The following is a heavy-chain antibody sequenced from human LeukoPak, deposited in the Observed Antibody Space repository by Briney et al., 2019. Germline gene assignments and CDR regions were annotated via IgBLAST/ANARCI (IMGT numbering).Heavy chain of an antibody. CDR3: ARGRYSYGSKTTIDF. CDR2: IYYSGST. J-gene: IGHJ4*02. V-gene: IGHV4-59*07. CDR1: GGSNRRYY. Sequence: SDTLSLTRSVSGGSNRRYYWLWVRQPPGKGLEWIGYIYYSGSTSYSPSLKSLVTISVDTSKNQFSLKMSSVTAADTAVYYCARGRYSYGSKTTIDFWGQGTLVTVPS. D-gene: IGHD5-18*01.